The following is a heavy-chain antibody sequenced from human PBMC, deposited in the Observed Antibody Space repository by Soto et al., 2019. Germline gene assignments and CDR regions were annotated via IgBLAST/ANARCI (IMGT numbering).Heavy chain of an antibody. CDR2: ISWNSGSI. CDR1: GFTFDDYA. J-gene: IGHJ4*02. V-gene: IGHV3-9*01. D-gene: IGHD6-6*01. Sequence: GGSLRLSCAASGFTFDDYAMHWVRQAPGKGLEWVSGISWNSGSIGYADSVKGRFTISRDNAKNSLYLQMNSLRAEDTALYYCAKAQYSSSSMDYWGQGTLVTVSS. CDR3: AKAQYSSSSMDY.